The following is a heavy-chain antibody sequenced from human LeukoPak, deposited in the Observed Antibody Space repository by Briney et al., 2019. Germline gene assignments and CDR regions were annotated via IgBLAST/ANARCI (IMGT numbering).Heavy chain of an antibody. J-gene: IGHJ4*02. CDR2: IYYSGST. V-gene: IGHV4-39*01. Sequence: SETLSLTCTVSGGSISSSSYYWGWIRQPPGKGLEWIGSIYYSGSTYYNPSLKSRVTISVDTSKNQFSLKLSSVTAADTAVYYCARGPIDSYDSSGYYVIDYWGQGTLVTVSS. D-gene: IGHD3-22*01. CDR3: ARGPIDSYDSSGYYVIDY. CDR1: GGSISSSSYY.